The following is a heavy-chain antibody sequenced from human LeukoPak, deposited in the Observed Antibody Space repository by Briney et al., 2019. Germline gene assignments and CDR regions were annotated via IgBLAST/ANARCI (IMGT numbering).Heavy chain of an antibody. CDR2: INVGGGT. CDR1: GGSSSGFY. D-gene: IGHD1-1*01. CDR3: AACLSATWAIDY. V-gene: IGHV4-34*01. Sequence: PSETLSLTCAVYGGSSSGFYWTRIRQTPGKGLEWIGKINVGGGTNYNPSLKSRVTMSLDTSKNQFSLRLSSVTAADTAVYYCAACLSATWAIDYWGQGTLVTVSS. J-gene: IGHJ4*02.